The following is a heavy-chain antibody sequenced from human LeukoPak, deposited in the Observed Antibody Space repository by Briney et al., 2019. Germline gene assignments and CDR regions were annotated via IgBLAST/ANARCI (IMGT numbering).Heavy chain of an antibody. CDR3: ATYTHWVAGDV. D-gene: IGHD3-16*01. CDR2: MNQDGSAK. CDR1: GVTFSDSW. J-gene: IGHJ6*02. Sequence: GGSLRLSCAASGVTFSDSWMSWVRQAPGKGLEWVANMNQDGSAKDYVDSVKGRFTISRDNARNSLYLQISSLRAEDTAVYYCATYTHWVAGDVWGQGTTVTVSS. V-gene: IGHV3-7*01.